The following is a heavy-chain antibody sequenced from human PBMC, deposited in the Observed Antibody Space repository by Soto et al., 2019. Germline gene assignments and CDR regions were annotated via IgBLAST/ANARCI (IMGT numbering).Heavy chain of an antibody. J-gene: IGHJ6*02. CDR2: ISGSGGST. V-gene: IGHV3-23*01. Sequence: GGSLRLSCAASGFTFSSYAMSWVRQAPGKGLEWVSAISGSGGSTYYADSVKGRFTISRDNSKNTLYLQMNSLRAEDTAVYYWAKLIYDFWSGYSDYGMDVWGQGTTVTVSS. D-gene: IGHD3-3*01. CDR1: GFTFSSYA. CDR3: AKLIYDFWSGYSDYGMDV.